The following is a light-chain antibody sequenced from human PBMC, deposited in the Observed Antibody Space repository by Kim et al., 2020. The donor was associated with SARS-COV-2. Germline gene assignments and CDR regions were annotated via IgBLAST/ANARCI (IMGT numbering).Light chain of an antibody. CDR3: QQSQSAPWT. V-gene: IGKV1-12*01. CDR2: DTS. J-gene: IGKJ1*01. Sequence: ASVGDRVTISCRASQGVSSSLAWYQQKPGKAPKLLIYDTSSLQTGVPSRFSGSGFGTDFILTISSLQPDDFAMYYCQQSQSAPWTFGQGTKVDIK. CDR1: QGVSSS.